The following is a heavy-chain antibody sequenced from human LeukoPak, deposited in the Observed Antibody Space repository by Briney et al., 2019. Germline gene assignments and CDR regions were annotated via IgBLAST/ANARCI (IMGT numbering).Heavy chain of an antibody. V-gene: IGHV3-7*01. CDR1: GFTFSNYW. CDR3: ARAGLGSGIYMDV. CDR2: IKQDGSDK. D-gene: IGHD3-10*01. J-gene: IGHJ6*03. Sequence: PGGSLRLSCAASGFTFSNYWMSWVRQAPGKGLEWVANIKQDGSDKYYVDYVKGRFTNSRDNAKNSLYLQMNSLRAEDTAVYYCARAGLGSGIYMDVWGKGTTVTIS.